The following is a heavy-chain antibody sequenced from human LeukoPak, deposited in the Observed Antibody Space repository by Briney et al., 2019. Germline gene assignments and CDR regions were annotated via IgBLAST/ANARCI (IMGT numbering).Heavy chain of an antibody. CDR2: SSGSSI. Sequence: PGGSLRLSCAASGFTFSDYYMSWIRQAPGKGQEWVSYSSGSSIYYADFVKGRFTISRDNAKNSLYLQMNSLRAEDTAVYYCAREGSSSWYVDYWGQGTLVTVSS. V-gene: IGHV3-11*01. CDR1: GFTFSDYY. J-gene: IGHJ4*02. D-gene: IGHD6-13*01. CDR3: AREGSSSWYVDY.